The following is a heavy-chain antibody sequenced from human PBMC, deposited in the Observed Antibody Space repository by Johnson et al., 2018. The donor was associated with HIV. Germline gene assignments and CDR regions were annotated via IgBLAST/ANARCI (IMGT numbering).Heavy chain of an antibody. D-gene: IGHD3-16*02. J-gene: IGHJ3*02. CDR1: GFTFSSYA. CDR3: AREARGLWRLRLGELSFLPNLHAFDI. CDR2: ISYDGSNK. V-gene: IGHV3-30-3*01. Sequence: QMQLVESGGGVVQPGRSLRLSCAASGFTFSSYAMHWVRQAPGKGLEWVAVISYDGSNKYYADSVKGRFTISRANSKNPLYLQMNSLRAEDTAGYYCAREARGLWRLRLGELSFLPNLHAFDIWGQGTMVTVSS.